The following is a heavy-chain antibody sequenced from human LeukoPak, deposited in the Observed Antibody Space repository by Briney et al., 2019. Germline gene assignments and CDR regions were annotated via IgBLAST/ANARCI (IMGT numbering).Heavy chain of an antibody. J-gene: IGHJ4*02. CDR3: ATWIQRFLDY. Sequence: SRDNSKNTLYLQMNSLRAEDTAVYYCATWIQRFLDYWGQGTLVTVSS. V-gene: IGHV3-30*07. D-gene: IGHD5-18*01.